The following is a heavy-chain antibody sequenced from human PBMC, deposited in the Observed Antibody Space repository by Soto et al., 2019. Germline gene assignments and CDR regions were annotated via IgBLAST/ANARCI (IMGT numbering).Heavy chain of an antibody. CDR2: INHSGST. Sequence: QVQLQQWGAGLLKPSETLSLTCAVYGGSFSGYYWSWIRQPPGKGLEWIGEINHSGSTNYNPSLKRRLTISVDTYKNQFSLKLSSVTSADTAVYYCARGRRKLGYCSSTSCPPWFDPWGQGTLVTVSS. J-gene: IGHJ5*02. CDR3: ARGRRKLGYCSSTSCPPWFDP. D-gene: IGHD2-2*01. V-gene: IGHV4-34*01. CDR1: GGSFSGYY.